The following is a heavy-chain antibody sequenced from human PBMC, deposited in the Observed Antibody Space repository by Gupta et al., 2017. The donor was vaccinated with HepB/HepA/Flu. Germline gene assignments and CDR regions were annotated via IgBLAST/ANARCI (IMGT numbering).Heavy chain of an antibody. J-gene: IGHJ4*02. V-gene: IGHV4-34*02. CDR3: VAGLLTVGY. D-gene: IGHD6-19*01. Sequence: QVQLQQWGAGLLKPSETLSPTCAVYGASFSDYYWSWIRQPPEKGLEWIGEITHSGSINYNPSLKSRVTTSVDTSKNQFSLKLSSVTAADTAVYYCVAGLLTVGYWGQGTRVTVS. CDR2: ITHSGSI. CDR1: GASFSDYY.